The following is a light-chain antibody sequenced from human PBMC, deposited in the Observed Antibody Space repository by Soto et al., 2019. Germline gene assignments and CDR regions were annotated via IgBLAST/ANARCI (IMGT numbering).Light chain of an antibody. CDR1: SSDVGGYDY. CDR2: DVR. CDR3: SSYTSSTLVL. Sequence: QSALTQPASVSGSPGQSITISCTGTSSDVGGYDYVFWYQQYPGKAPKLMIYDVRNRPSGVSNRFSGSKSGNTASLTISGLQAEDEADYYCSSYTSSTLVLFGGGTKLTVL. J-gene: IGLJ2*01. V-gene: IGLV2-14*01.